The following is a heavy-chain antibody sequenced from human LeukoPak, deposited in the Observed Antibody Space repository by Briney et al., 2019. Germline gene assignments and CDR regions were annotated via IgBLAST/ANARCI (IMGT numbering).Heavy chain of an antibody. CDR3: ARPYCSSNCPGWFDP. D-gene: IGHD2-2*01. CDR1: GFTFGNYG. Sequence: PGGSLRLSCAASGFTFGNYGMHWVRQAPGKGLEWVAVIWYDGSQKYYADSVKGRFTISRDNSKNTLYLQMNSLRAEDTAVYYCARPYCSSNCPGWFDPWGQGTLVTVSP. V-gene: IGHV3-33*01. CDR2: IWYDGSQK. J-gene: IGHJ5*02.